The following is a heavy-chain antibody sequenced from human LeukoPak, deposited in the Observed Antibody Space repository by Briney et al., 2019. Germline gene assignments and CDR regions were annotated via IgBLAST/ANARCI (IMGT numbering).Heavy chain of an antibody. J-gene: IGHJ4*02. CDR1: GYTFAGYY. V-gene: IGHV1-2*02. Sequence: GASVKVSCKASGYTFAGYYMHWVRQAPGQGLEWMGWINPNSGGTNYAQKFQGRVTMTRDTSISTAYMELSRLRSDDTAVYYCARLLDIVATTDYWGQGTLVTVSS. D-gene: IGHD5-12*01. CDR2: INPNSGGT. CDR3: ARLLDIVATTDY.